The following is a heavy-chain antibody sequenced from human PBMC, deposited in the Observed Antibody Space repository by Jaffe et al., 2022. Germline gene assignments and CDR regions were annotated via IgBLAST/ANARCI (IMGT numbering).Heavy chain of an antibody. V-gene: IGHV4-39*01. CDR2: IYYSGST. CDR1: GGSISSSSYY. J-gene: IGHJ4*02. Sequence: QLQLQESGPGLVKPSETLSLTCTVSGGSISSSSYYWGWIRQPPGKGLEWIGSIYYSGSTYYNPSLKSRVTISVDTSKNQFSLKLSSVTAADTAVYYCARLGPVLTAMVDYWGQGTLVTVSS. D-gene: IGHD5-18*01. CDR3: ARLGPVLTAMVDY.